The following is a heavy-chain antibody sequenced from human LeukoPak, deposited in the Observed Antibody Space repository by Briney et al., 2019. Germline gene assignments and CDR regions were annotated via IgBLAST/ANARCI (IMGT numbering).Heavy chain of an antibody. CDR2: ISTYNGNT. CDR1: GYTFTSYG. J-gene: IGHJ4*02. Sequence: ASGKLCCKASGYTFTSYGISWVRQAPGQGLEWMGWISTYNGNTNYAQKLHVRVTMTTDTSTSTAYMELRSLRSDDTAVYYCAREVTGTTVRGRTDHFDYWGQGTLVTVSS. D-gene: IGHD1-7*01. CDR3: AREVTGTTVRGRTDHFDY. V-gene: IGHV1-18*01.